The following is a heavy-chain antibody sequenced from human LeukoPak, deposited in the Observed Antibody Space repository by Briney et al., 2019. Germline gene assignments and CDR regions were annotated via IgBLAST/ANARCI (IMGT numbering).Heavy chain of an antibody. Sequence: GGSLRLSCAAFGFTFSGYWMHWVRQGPEKGLEWVAVTWSDGSKKYYVDSVRGRFVISRDNSKNTLYLQMNSLKVEDTAVYYCARGQFNVAADGFASFYFDSWGQGTLVTVSS. V-gene: IGHV3-33*08. J-gene: IGHJ4*02. CDR2: TWSDGSKK. CDR1: GFTFSGYW. CDR3: ARGQFNVAADGFASFYFDS. D-gene: IGHD6-13*01.